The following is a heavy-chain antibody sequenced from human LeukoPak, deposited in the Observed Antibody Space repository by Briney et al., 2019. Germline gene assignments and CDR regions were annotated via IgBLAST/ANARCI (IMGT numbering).Heavy chain of an antibody. CDR1: GGSISSYY. J-gene: IGHJ5*02. D-gene: IGHD3-10*01. CDR2: IYYSGST. V-gene: IGHV4-59*01. Sequence: SETLSLTCTVSGGSISSYYWSWIRQPPGKGLEWIGYIYYSGSTNYNPSLKSRVTISVDTSKNQFSLKLSSVTAADTAVYYCARASPITMVRGVIHRINWFDPWGQGTLVTVSS. CDR3: ARASPITMVRGVIHRINWFDP.